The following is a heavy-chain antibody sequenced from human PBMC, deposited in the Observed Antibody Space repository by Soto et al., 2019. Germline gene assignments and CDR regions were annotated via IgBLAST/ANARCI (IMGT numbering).Heavy chain of an antibody. CDR1: GFTFSRYA. V-gene: IGHV3-23*01. J-gene: IGHJ4*02. CDR3: AKDRPEYYYDSSGYYGPRVFDY. D-gene: IGHD3-22*01. CDR2: ISGSGGST. Sequence: VGSLRLSCAASGFTFSRYAMSWVRQARGKGLEWVSAISGSGGSTYYADSVKGRFTISRDNSKNTLYLQMNSLRAEDTAVYYCAKDRPEYYYDSSGYYGPRVFDYWGQGTLVTVS.